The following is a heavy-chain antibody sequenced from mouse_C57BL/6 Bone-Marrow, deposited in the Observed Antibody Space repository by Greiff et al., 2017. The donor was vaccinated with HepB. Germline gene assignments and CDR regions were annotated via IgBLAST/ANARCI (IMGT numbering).Heavy chain of an antibody. D-gene: IGHD2-1*01. CDR2: IRNKANGYTT. CDR1: GFTFTDYY. CDR3: ARRGGNYYFDY. J-gene: IGHJ2*01. Sequence: EVQLMESGGGLVQPGGSLSLSCAASGFTFTDYYMSWVRQPPGKALEWLGFIRNKANGYTTEYSASVKGRFTISRDNSQSILYLQMNALRAEDSATYYCARRGGNYYFDYWGQGTTLTVSS. V-gene: IGHV7-3*01.